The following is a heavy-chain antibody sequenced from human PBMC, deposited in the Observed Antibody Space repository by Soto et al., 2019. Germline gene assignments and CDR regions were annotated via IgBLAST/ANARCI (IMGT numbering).Heavy chain of an antibody. J-gene: IGHJ4*02. D-gene: IGHD6-19*01. Sequence: ASVKVSCKASGYTFASYGISWVRQAPGQGLEWMGWISAYNGNTNYAQKLQGRVTMTTDTSTSTAYMELRSLRSDDTAVYYCARDAGGYSSGCYMEFFADRRGTFDFWAQGSLV. CDR1: GYTFASYG. V-gene: IGHV1-18*01. CDR2: ISAYNGNT. CDR3: ARDAGGYSSGCYMEFFADRRGTFDF.